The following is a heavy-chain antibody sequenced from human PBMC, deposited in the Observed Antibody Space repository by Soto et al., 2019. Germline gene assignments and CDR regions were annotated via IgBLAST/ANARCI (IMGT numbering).Heavy chain of an antibody. V-gene: IGHV3-30*04. Sequence: PGGSLRLSCAASGFTFSSYAMHWVRQAPGKGLEWVAVISYDGSNKYYADSVKGRFTISRDNSKNTLYLQMNSLRAEDTAVYYCAKVKYQLLYYYYGMDVWGQGTTATVSS. CDR2: ISYDGSNK. J-gene: IGHJ6*02. CDR3: AKVKYQLLYYYYGMDV. CDR1: GFTFSSYA. D-gene: IGHD2-2*01.